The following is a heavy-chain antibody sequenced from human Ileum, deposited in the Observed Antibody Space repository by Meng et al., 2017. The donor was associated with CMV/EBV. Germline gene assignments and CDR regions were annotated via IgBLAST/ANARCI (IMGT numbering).Heavy chain of an antibody. CDR1: GGSLIGTNW. V-gene: IGHV4-4*02. J-gene: IGHJ4*02. CDR3: GDPPAGY. Sequence: QVQLPESGPGLVKPSGTPSLTCVVSGGSLIGTNWWNWVRQPPGGGLEWIGEIFHSGATNYNPSLKSRVTISIDNSKNQFSLKLTSMTAADTAVYFCGDPPAGYWGQGILVTVSS. CDR2: IFHSGAT.